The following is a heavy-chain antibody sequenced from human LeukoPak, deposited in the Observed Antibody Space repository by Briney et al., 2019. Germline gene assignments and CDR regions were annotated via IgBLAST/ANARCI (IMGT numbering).Heavy chain of an antibody. J-gene: IGHJ4*02. CDR1: GFTFSDYY. D-gene: IGHD4-17*01. CDR3: ASGGPVTTYDFDY. Sequence: GGSLGLSCAASGFTFSDYYMSWIRQAPGKGLEWVSYISRSSSDTNYADSVKGRFTISRDNAKNSLYLQMNSLRAEDTAVYYCASGGPVTTYDFDYWGQGTLVTVSS. V-gene: IGHV3-11*06. CDR2: ISRSSSDT.